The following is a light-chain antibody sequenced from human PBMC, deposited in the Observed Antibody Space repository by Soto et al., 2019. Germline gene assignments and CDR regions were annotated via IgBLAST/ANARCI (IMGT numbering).Light chain of an antibody. Sequence: QSVLTKPHSASGNPGQRVTISCSGSSSNIGSNTVNWYQQLPGTAPKLLIFINDQRPSGVPDRFSGSKSGTSASLAISGLHSEDEADYYCAAWDDSLSTWVFGGGTQLTVL. CDR1: SSNIGSNT. V-gene: IGLV1-44*01. J-gene: IGLJ3*02. CDR3: AAWDDSLSTWV. CDR2: IND.